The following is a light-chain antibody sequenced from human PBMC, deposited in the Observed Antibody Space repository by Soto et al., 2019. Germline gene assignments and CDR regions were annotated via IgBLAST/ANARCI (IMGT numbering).Light chain of an antibody. CDR2: SEN. V-gene: IGLV1-44*01. CDR1: SSNIGSNN. Sequence: QSALTQPPSASGTPGQRVTISCSGSSSNIGSNNVNSYQQLPGTTPKLLIYSENQRPSGVPARFSGSKYVTYASLAISGLQYDDEADDYCAAWDDSMNGYVFGTGTKVTVL. J-gene: IGLJ1*01. CDR3: AAWDDSMNGYV.